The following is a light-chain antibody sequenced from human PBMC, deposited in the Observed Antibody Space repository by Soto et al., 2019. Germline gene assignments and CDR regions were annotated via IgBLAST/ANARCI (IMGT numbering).Light chain of an antibody. CDR1: QSVGRNY. CDR2: DAS. CDR3: QQYAESPLT. V-gene: IGKV3-20*01. Sequence: EIVLTQSPGTLSLSPGESATLSCRASQSVGRNYLAWFQHRPGQAPRLVIYDASNRATGVPDRFSGSGSETDFTLIVTRLEPEDFAVYYCQQYAESPLTFGGGTKVEIK. J-gene: IGKJ4*01.